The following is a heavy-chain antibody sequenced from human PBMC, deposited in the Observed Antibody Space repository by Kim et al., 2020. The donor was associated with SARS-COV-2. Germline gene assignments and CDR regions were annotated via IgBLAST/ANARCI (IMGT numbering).Heavy chain of an antibody. CDR3: ARRGDY. D-gene: IGHD3-10*01. J-gene: IGHJ4*02. Sequence: YYRGSTYYNPSLKSRVTISIDTSKNQFSLKLRSVTAADTAVYYCARRGDYWGQGTLVTVSS. CDR2: YYRGST. V-gene: IGHV4-39*01.